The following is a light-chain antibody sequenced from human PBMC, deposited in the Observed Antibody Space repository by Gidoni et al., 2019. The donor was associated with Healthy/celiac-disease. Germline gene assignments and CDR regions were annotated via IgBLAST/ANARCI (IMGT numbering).Light chain of an antibody. CDR1: QSVLYSSNNKNY. CDR2: WAS. CDR3: QQYYSTPYT. V-gene: IGKV4-1*01. J-gene: IGKJ2*01. Sequence: DIVMTQSPDSLAVSLGERATINCKPSQSVLYSSNNKNYLAWYQHKPGQPPKLLIYWASTRESGVPDRFSGSGSGTDFTLTISSLQAEDVAVYYCQQYYSTPYTFGQGTKLEI.